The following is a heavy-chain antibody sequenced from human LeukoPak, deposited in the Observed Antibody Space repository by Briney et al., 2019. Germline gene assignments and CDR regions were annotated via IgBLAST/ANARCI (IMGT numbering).Heavy chain of an antibody. Sequence: PGGTLRLSCAASGFTFSSYWMHWVRQAPGKGLVWVSRINSDGSSTSYADSVKGRFTISRDNAKNTLYLQMNSLRAEDTAVYYCARVLGYSSGYYPFDYWGQGTLVTVSS. J-gene: IGHJ4*02. CDR3: ARVLGYSSGYYPFDY. V-gene: IGHV3-74*01. CDR1: GFTFSSYW. CDR2: INSDGSST. D-gene: IGHD3-22*01.